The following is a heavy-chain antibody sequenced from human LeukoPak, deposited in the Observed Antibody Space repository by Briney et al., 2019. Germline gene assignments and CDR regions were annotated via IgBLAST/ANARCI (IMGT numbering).Heavy chain of an antibody. CDR1: GGSFSGYY. V-gene: IGHV4-34*01. J-gene: IGHJ3*02. D-gene: IGHD3-10*01. CDR3: ARARRITMVRGVSRHAFDI. Sequence: SETLSLTCAVYGGSFSGYYWSWIRQPPGKGLEWIGEINHSGSTNYNPSLKSRVTISVDTSKNQFSLKLSSVTAADTAVYYCARARRITMVRGVSRHAFDIW. CDR2: INHSGST.